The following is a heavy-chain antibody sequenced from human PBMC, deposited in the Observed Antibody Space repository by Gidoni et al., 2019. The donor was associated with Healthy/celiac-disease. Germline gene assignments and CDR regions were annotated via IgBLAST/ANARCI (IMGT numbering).Heavy chain of an antibody. CDR1: GFSLSHARMG. Sequence: QVTLKESGPVLVKPTATLTLTCTVSGFSLSHARMGVSWIRQPPGKALEWLAHIFSNDEKSYSTSLKSRLTIAKDTSKSQVVLTMTNMDPVDTATYYCARITHYGDYVRRTVYFDYWGQGTLVTVSS. V-gene: IGHV2-26*01. CDR2: IFSNDEK. CDR3: ARITHYGDYVRRTVYFDY. J-gene: IGHJ4*02. D-gene: IGHD4-17*01.